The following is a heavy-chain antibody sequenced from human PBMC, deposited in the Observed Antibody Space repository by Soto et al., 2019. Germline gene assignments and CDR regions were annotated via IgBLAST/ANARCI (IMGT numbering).Heavy chain of an antibody. CDR3: ARDGWNCSGGSCYSGYFDY. D-gene: IGHD2-15*01. CDR1: GGSISSGGYY. J-gene: IGHJ4*02. CDR2: IYYSGST. Sequence: KTSETLSLTCTVSGGSISSGGYYWSWIRQHPGKGLEWIGYIYYSGSTYYNPSLKSRVTISVDTSKNQFSLKLSSVTAADTAVYYCARDGWNCSGGSCYSGYFDYWGQGTLVTVSS. V-gene: IGHV4-31*03.